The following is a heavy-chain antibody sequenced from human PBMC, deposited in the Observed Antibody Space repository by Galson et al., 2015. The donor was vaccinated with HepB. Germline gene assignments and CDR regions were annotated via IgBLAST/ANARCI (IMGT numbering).Heavy chain of an antibody. Sequence: CAISGDSVSSNSAAWNWIRQSPSRGLEWLGRTYYRSKWYNDYAVSVKSRITINPGTSKNQFSLQLNSVTPEDTAVYYCARDLTISGDYYYGMDVWGQGTTVTVSS. CDR1: GDSVSSNSAA. J-gene: IGHJ6*02. CDR2: TYYRSKWYN. CDR3: ARDLTISGDYYYGMDV. V-gene: IGHV6-1*01. D-gene: IGHD3-9*01.